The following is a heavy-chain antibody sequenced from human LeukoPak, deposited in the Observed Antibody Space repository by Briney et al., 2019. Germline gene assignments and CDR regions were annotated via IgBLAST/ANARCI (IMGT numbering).Heavy chain of an antibody. CDR2: IWYDGSNK. D-gene: IGHD2-15*01. Sequence: PGGSLRLSCAASGFTFSSYGMHWVRQAPGKGLEWVAVIWYDGSNKYYADSVKGRFTISRDNSKNTLYLQMNSLRAEDTAVYYCARRYCSGGSCHIDYWGQGTLVTVSS. CDR3: ARRYCSGGSCHIDY. CDR1: GFTFSSYG. J-gene: IGHJ4*02. V-gene: IGHV3-33*01.